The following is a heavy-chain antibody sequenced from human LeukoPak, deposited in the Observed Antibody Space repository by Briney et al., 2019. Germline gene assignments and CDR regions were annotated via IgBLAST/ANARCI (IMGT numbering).Heavy chain of an antibody. Sequence: PGESLRLSCAAYGFTFSNYWMHWVRQAPGKGLVWVSRIKSDGSSTSCADSVKGRFTISRDNAKNTVYLQMNSLRAEDTAVYYCARGALHMYYLDNWGQGTLVTVSS. CDR2: IKSDGSST. J-gene: IGHJ4*02. V-gene: IGHV3-74*01. D-gene: IGHD2-8*01. CDR3: ARGALHMYYLDN. CDR1: GFTFSNYW.